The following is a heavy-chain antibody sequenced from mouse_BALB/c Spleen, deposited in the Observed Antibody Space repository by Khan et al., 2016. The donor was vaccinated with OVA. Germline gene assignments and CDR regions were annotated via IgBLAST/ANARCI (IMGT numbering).Heavy chain of an antibody. CDR2: INTYTGEP. CDR1: GYTFTIYG. Sequence: QVQLKQSGPELKKPGETVKISCKASGYTFTIYGMNWVRQAPGKGLKWMGWINTYTGEPTYADDFKGRFAFSLETSANTAFLQINNLKNEDTATYFCARVGYNGTIDYWGQGTSVTVSS. D-gene: IGHD2-14*01. J-gene: IGHJ4*01. V-gene: IGHV9-3-1*01. CDR3: ARVGYNGTIDY.